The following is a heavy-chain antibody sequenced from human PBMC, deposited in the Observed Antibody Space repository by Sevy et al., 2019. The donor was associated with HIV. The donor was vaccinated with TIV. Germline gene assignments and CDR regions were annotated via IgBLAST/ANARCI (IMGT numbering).Heavy chain of an antibody. V-gene: IGHV1-69*13. CDR2: IIPIFGTA. J-gene: IGHJ4*02. Sequence: SVKVSCKASGGTFSSYAISWVRRAPGQGLEWMGGIIPIFGTANYAHKFQGRVTITADESTSTAYMELSSLRSEDTAVYYCARAPYYYDSSGYYPALIFDYWGQGTLVTVSS. CDR1: GGTFSSYA. D-gene: IGHD3-22*01. CDR3: ARAPYYYDSSGYYPALIFDY.